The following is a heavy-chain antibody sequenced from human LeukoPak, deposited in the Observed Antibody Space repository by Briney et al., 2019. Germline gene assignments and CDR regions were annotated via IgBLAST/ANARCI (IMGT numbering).Heavy chain of an antibody. J-gene: IGHJ5*02. V-gene: IGHV3-53*01. Sequence: PGGSLRLSCAASGFTVSSNYMSWVRQAPGKGLEWVSVIYSGGSTYYADSVKGRFTISRDNSKNTLYLQMNSLRAEDTAVYYCARGCSGSYSWFDPWGQGTLVTVSS. D-gene: IGHD1-26*01. CDR2: IYSGGST. CDR3: ARGCSGSYSWFDP. CDR1: GFTVSSNY.